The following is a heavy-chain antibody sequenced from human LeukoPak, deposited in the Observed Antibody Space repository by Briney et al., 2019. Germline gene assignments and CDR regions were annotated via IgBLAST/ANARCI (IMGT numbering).Heavy chain of an antibody. J-gene: IGHJ4*02. CDR2: IYPGDSDT. CDR3: ARLLGYCSSTSCYLDF. CDR1: GYSFTNYW. Sequence: GESLKISCKGSGYSFTNYWIGWVRQMPGKGLEWMGIIYPGDSDTRYSPSFQGQVTISADKSITTAYLQWSSLKASDTAMYYCARLLGYCSSTSCYLDFWGQGTLVTVSS. D-gene: IGHD2-2*01. V-gene: IGHV5-51*01.